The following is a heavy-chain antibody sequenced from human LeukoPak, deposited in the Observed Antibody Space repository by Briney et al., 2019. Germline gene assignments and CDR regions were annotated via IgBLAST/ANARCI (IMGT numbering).Heavy chain of an antibody. Sequence: PGGSLRLSCAASGFTFSSYGMSWVRQTPGKGLEWVSVIYSGGSTYYADSVKGRFTISRDNSKNTLYLQMNSLRAEDTAVYYCASRNPVGYCSGGSCGRGLTDYWGQGTLVTVSS. V-gene: IGHV3-53*01. J-gene: IGHJ4*02. CDR2: IYSGGST. CDR3: ASRNPVGYCSGGSCGRGLTDY. D-gene: IGHD2-15*01. CDR1: GFTFSSYG.